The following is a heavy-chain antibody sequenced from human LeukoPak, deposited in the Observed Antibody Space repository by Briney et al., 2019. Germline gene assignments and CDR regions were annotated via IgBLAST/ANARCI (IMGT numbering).Heavy chain of an antibody. CDR2: IYYSGST. D-gene: IGHD6-13*01. CDR3: PRHMGSSWDLNFDY. CDR1: GGSISTYY. J-gene: IGHJ4*02. V-gene: IGHV4-59*08. Sequence: SETLSLTCTVSGGSISTYYWSWIRQPPGKGLEWIGYIYYSGSTNYNPSLKSRVTLSVGTSKNQFSLKLSSVTAADTAVYYCPRHMGSSWDLNFDYWGQGTLVTVSS.